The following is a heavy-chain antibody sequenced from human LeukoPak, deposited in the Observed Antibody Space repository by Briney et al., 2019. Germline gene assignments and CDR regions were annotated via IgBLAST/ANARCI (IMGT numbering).Heavy chain of an antibody. D-gene: IGHD3-22*01. CDR2: IWYDGSNK. CDR3: GKDFSYYDSSGSGPDY. J-gene: IGHJ4*02. V-gene: IGHV3-33*06. CDR1: GFPFSTYG. Sequence: SSLRLSCAAYGFPFSTYGMHWVRQAPGRGLEWVAFIWYDGSNKYYADSVKGRFTISRDNSKNTLYLQMNSLRVEDTAVYYCGKDFSYYDSSGSGPDYWGQGTLVTVSS.